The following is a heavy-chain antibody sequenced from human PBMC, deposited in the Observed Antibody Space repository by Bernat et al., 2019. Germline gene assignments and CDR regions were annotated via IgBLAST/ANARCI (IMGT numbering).Heavy chain of an antibody. CDR3: APPGDHY. Sequence: EVQLVESGGDLVQPGGSLRLSCVTSGFSFSRIWMSWVRQAPGKGLEWVANIKQDGSEKYYVDSVKGRFTISRDNAKNSLYLQMNSLRAEDTAVYYCAPPGDHYWGQGTLVTVSS. CDR2: IKQDGSEK. J-gene: IGHJ4*02. V-gene: IGHV3-7*03. CDR1: GFSFSRIW.